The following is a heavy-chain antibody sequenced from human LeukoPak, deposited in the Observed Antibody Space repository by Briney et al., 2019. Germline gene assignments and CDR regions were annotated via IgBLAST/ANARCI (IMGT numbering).Heavy chain of an antibody. V-gene: IGHV5-51*01. CDR1: GYIFTNYW. Sequence: GESLKVSCKGSGYIFTNYWIVWVRQMPGKGLEWMGIINPNDSNTNYSPSFRGQATISADKSISTAHLQWSGLKASDTAMYYCARHSRKFYDMDVWGQGTTVTVSS. CDR2: INPNDSNT. CDR3: ARHSRKFYDMDV. J-gene: IGHJ6*02.